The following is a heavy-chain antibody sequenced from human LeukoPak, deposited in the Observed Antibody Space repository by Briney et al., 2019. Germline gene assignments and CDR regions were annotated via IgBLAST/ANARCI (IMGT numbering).Heavy chain of an antibody. D-gene: IGHD3-16*01. J-gene: IGHJ4*02. V-gene: IGHV3-21*01. Sequence: GGSLRLSCAASGFTFSSYSMNWVRQAPGKGLEWVSSISSSSSYIYYADSVKGRFTISRDNAKNSLYLQMNSLRAEDTAVYYCARESISLGPDYWGQGTLVTVPS. CDR1: GFTFSSYS. CDR2: ISSSSSYI. CDR3: ARESISLGPDY.